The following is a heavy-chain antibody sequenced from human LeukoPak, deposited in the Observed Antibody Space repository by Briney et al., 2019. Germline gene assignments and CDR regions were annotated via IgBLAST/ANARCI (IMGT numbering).Heavy chain of an antibody. CDR3: AMGPIVVVPAAIAVDY. Sequence: ASVKVSCKASGYTFTSYGISWVRQAPGQGLEWMGWISAYNGNTNYAQKLQGRVTMTTDTFTSTAYMELRSLRSDDTAVYYCAMGPIVVVPAAIAVDYWGQGTLVTVSS. V-gene: IGHV1-18*01. J-gene: IGHJ4*02. D-gene: IGHD2-2*01. CDR2: ISAYNGNT. CDR1: GYTFTSYG.